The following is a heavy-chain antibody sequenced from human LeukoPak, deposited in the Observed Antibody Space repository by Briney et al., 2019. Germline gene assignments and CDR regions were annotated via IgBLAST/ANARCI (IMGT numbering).Heavy chain of an antibody. CDR3: AKESEVGATHY. D-gene: IGHD1-26*01. V-gene: IGHV3-30*18. CDR2: IAYGGSNQ. CDR1: GFTFTDHV. Sequence: GGSLRLSCAVSGFTFTDHVMHWVRQSPGKGLDWVAVIAYGGSNQYYADSVKGRFTISRDNSKNTLYLQMNSLRAEDTAVYYCAKESEVGATHYWGQGTLVTVSS. J-gene: IGHJ4*02.